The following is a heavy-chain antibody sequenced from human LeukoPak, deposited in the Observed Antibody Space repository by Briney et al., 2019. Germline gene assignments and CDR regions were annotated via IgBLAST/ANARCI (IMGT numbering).Heavy chain of an antibody. Sequence: ASVKVSCKASGYTFTSYDINWVRQATGQGLEWMGWMNPNSCNTGYAQKFPGRVTMTRNTSISTAYMELSSLRSEDTAVYYCAREPSGSYDYWGQGTLVTVSS. CDR1: GYTFTSYD. J-gene: IGHJ4*02. CDR2: MNPNSCNT. D-gene: IGHD1-26*01. CDR3: AREPSGSYDY. V-gene: IGHV1-8*01.